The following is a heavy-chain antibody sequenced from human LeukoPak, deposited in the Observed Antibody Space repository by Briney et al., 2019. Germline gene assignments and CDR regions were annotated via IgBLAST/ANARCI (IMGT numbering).Heavy chain of an antibody. D-gene: IGHD2-2*01. J-gene: IGHJ6*03. CDR1: GFTFSSYG. V-gene: IGHV3-30*02. CDR3: GKGGPAAIYYYYYYMDV. Sequence: GGSLRLSCAASGFTFSSYGMHWVRQAPGKGLEWVAFIRYDGSNKYYADSVKGRFTISRDNSKNTLYLQMNSLRAEDTAVYYCGKGGPAAIYYYYYYMDVWGKGTTVTVSS. CDR2: IRYDGSNK.